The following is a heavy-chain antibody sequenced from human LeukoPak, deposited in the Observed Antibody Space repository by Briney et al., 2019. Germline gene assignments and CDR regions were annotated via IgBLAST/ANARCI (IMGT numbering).Heavy chain of an antibody. CDR1: GGSMSAYY. J-gene: IGHJ5*02. Sequence: SETLSLTCTVSGGSMSAYYWSWIRQHPGKGLEWIGYIYYSGSTYYNPSLKSRVTISVDTSKNQFSLKLSSVTAADTAVYYCARSYYGSGSYYTAHINWFDPWGQGTLVTVSS. D-gene: IGHD3-10*01. CDR3: ARSYYGSGSYYTAHINWFDP. CDR2: IYYSGST. V-gene: IGHV4-31*03.